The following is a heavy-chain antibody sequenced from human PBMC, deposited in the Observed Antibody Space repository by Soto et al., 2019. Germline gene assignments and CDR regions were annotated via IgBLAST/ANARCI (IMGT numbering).Heavy chain of an antibody. CDR3: ARDGYSYGYSYYYGMDV. V-gene: IGHV1-69*13. CDR1: GGTFSSYA. CDR2: IIPIFGTA. D-gene: IGHD5-18*01. J-gene: IGHJ6*02. Sequence: SVKVSCKASGGTFSSYAISLVRQAPGQGLEWMGGIIPIFGTANYAQKFQGRVTITADESTSTAYMELSSLRSEDTAVYYCARDGYSYGYSYYYGMDVWGQGTTVTVSS.